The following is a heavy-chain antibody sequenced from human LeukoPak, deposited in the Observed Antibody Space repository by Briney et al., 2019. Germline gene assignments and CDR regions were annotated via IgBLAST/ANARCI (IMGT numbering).Heavy chain of an antibody. CDR2: IYSCGST. CDR1: GFTFSSYA. D-gene: IGHD2-2*01. J-gene: IGHJ5*02. CDR3: ARLRDEGYCSSTSAPFDP. Sequence: GGSLRLSCAASGFTFSSYAMSWVPQAPGKGLEWVSVIYSCGSTYYADAVKGRFTITRDNSKNTLYLQMNSLRAEDTAVYYYARLRDEGYCSSTSAPFDPWGQGTLVTVSS. V-gene: IGHV3-66*01.